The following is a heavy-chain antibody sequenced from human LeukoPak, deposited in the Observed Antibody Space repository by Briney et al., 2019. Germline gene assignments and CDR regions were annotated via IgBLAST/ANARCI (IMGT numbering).Heavy chain of an antibody. V-gene: IGHV4-39*02. J-gene: IGHJ3*02. CDR1: GESISNHIYY. CDR2: VYYTGNA. CDR3: ARLRALSGHRGAFDI. D-gene: IGHD5/OR15-5a*01. Sequence: PSETLSLTCAVSGESISNHIYYWDWIRQTPGKGLEWIGAVYYTGNAYYNPSLKSRVTISVDTSDNRFSLHLSSVNAADTAIYYCARLRALSGHRGAFDIWGQGTLVTVSS.